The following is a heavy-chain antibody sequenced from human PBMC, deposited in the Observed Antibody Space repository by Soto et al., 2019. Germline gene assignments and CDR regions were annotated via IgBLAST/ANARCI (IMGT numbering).Heavy chain of an antibody. D-gene: IGHD3-10*01. V-gene: IGHV3-23*01. Sequence: GGSLRLSCAASGFTFSTYVMSRVRQAPGKGLEWVASIRGNGDSTFYADSVEGRFTISRDNSKNTLYLQMNSLRAEDTAVFFCARDRVVRGSGLTYFDSWRQGTLVPVSS. CDR1: GFTFSTYV. CDR2: IRGNGDST. CDR3: ARDRVVRGSGLTYFDS. J-gene: IGHJ4*01.